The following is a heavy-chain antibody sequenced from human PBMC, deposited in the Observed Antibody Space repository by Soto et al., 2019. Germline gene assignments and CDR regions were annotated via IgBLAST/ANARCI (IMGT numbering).Heavy chain of an antibody. J-gene: IGHJ4*02. CDR1: GFTFRSSP. V-gene: IGHV3-23*04. CDR3: VRDQYTMIDFWSAFSSD. Sequence: EVQLVQSGGGLVQPGGSLRLSCAASGFTFRSSPMSWVRQVPGKGLEWISVIRNDGGSMYYVESVKGRFTISRDNSKSTSSLRMKNLRAEDTGIYYCVRDQYTMIDFWSAFSSDCGQGVQVIVSA. CDR2: IRNDGGSM. D-gene: IGHD3-3*01.